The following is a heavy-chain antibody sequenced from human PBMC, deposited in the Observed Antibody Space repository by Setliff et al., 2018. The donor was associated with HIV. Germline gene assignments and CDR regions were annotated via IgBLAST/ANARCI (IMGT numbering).Heavy chain of an antibody. D-gene: IGHD6-13*01. CDR3: AIGSSNWPHRPNNYYFDY. Sequence: ASVKVSCKASGFTFTTYYMHWVRQAPGQGLEWMGIINPSGGSTTYAQKFQGRVTITRDTSASTAYMELSSLRSEDTGVYYCAIGSSNWPHRPNNYYFDYWGQGTPVTVSS. CDR2: INPSGGST. J-gene: IGHJ4*02. CDR1: GFTFTTYY. V-gene: IGHV1-46*01.